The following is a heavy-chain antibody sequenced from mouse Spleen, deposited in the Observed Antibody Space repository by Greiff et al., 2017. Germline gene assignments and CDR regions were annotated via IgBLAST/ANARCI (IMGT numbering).Heavy chain of an antibody. J-gene: IGHJ2*01. CDR3: ARGDRYYFDY. CDR1: GYSFTGYY. V-gene: IGHV1-42*01. Sequence: VQLKQSGPELVKPGASVKISCKASGYSFTGYYMNWVKQSPEKSLEWIGEINPSTGGTTYNQKFKAKATLTVDKSSSTAYMQLKSLTSEDSAVYYCARGDRYYFDYWGQGTTLTVSS. CDR2: INPSTGGT. D-gene: IGHD3-3*01.